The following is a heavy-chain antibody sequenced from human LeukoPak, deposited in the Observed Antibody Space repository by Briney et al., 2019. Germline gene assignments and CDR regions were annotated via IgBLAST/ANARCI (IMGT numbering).Heavy chain of an antibody. CDR2: INHSGST. CDR1: GGSFSGYY. D-gene: IGHD6-25*01. J-gene: IGHJ3*02. V-gene: IGHV4-34*01. CDR3: ATIQRDHAFDI. Sequence: PSETLSLTCAVYGGSFSGYYWSWIRRPPGKGLEWIGEINHSGSTNYNPSLKSRVTISVDTSKNQFSLKLSSMTAADTAVYYCATIQRDHAFDIWGQGTMVTVSS.